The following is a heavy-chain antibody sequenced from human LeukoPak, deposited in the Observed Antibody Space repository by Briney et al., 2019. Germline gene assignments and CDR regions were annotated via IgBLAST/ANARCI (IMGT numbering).Heavy chain of an antibody. D-gene: IGHD6-6*01. Sequence: PSETLSLTCAVYGGSFSGYYWSWIRQPPGKGLEWIGEINHSGSTNYNPSLKSRVTISVDTSNNQFSLKLSSVTAADTAVYYCARIPVWQEVLSDFDYWGQGTLVSVSS. J-gene: IGHJ4*02. CDR1: GGSFSGYY. CDR2: INHSGST. CDR3: ARIPVWQEVLSDFDY. V-gene: IGHV4-34*01.